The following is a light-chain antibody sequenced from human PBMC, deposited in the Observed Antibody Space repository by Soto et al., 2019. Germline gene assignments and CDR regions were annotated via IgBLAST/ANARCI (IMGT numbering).Light chain of an antibody. J-gene: IGKJ5*01. Sequence: EIVLTQSPGTLSLSPGERPTLSCSASQSLSINSLAWYQQKTGQSPRIXVYHKSTRATGVPDRLSGSGSGTDLNLTISRLEPEDFAVYYCQQRSNWPITCGQGTRLEIK. CDR1: QSLSINS. CDR2: HKS. V-gene: IGKV3D-20*02. CDR3: QQRSNWPIT.